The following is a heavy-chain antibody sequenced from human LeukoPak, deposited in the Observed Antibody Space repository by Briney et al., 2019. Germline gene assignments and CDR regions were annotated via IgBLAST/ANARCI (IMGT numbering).Heavy chain of an antibody. Sequence: GGSLRLSCAASGFTFSSYSMNWVRQAPGKGLEWVSYISSSSSTIYYADSVKGRFTISRDNAKNSLYLQMNSLRAEDTAVYYCARVYYGGNSDYWGQGTLVTVSS. CDR2: ISSSSSTI. V-gene: IGHV3-48*04. CDR1: GFTFSSYS. J-gene: IGHJ4*02. CDR3: ARVYYGGNSDY. D-gene: IGHD4-23*01.